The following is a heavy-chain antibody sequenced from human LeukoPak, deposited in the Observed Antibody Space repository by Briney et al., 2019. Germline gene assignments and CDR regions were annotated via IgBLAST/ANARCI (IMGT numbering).Heavy chain of an antibody. CDR2: ISAYNSNT. V-gene: IGHV1-18*01. D-gene: IGHD3-9*01. CDR3: ARDEDYHILTGYERFDY. J-gene: IGHJ4*02. Sequence: SVKVSCKASGYTFTSYGISWVRQAPGQGLEWMGWISAYNSNTNYAKKLQGRVTMTTDTSTSTAYMQLRSLRSDDTAVYYCARDEDYHILTGYERFDYWGQGTLVTVSS. CDR1: GYTFTSYG.